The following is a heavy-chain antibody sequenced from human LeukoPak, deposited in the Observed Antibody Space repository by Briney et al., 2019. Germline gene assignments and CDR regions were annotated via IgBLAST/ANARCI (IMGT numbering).Heavy chain of an antibody. D-gene: IGHD1-1*01. CDR1: GFSVSTYP. Sequence: GGSLRLSCTASGFSVSTYPMAWVRQAPGKGLEWVAFIRYDGINKYYADSVKGRFTISRDNSKNTLYLQMNSLRAEDTAVYYCAKDRPYGNYFDYWGQGTLVTVSS. CDR3: AKDRPYGNYFDY. V-gene: IGHV3-30*02. J-gene: IGHJ4*02. CDR2: IRYDGINK.